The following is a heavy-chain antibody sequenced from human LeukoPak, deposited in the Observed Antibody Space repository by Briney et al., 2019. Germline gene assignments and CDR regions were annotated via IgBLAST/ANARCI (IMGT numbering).Heavy chain of an antibody. J-gene: IGHJ4*02. D-gene: IGHD4-17*01. V-gene: IGHV3-64*01. Sequence: GGSLRLSCAASGLTFSSYAMHWVRQAPGRGLEYVSAISSNGGSTYYANSVKGRFTISRDNSKNTLYLQMGSLRAEDMAVYYCARGAETTDYYFDYWGQGTLVTVSS. CDR2: ISSNGGST. CDR3: ARGAETTDYYFDY. CDR1: GLTFSSYA.